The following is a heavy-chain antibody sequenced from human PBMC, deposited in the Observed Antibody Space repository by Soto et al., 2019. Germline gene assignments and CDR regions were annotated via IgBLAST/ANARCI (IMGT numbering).Heavy chain of an antibody. J-gene: IGHJ4*02. CDR1: GFTFSNYG. D-gene: IGHD3-10*01. CDR3: ARDWVWFGAHPIAY. Sequence: QVQLVESGGGVVQPGGSLRLSCAASGFTFSNYGMHWVRQAPGKGLEWVAVISYDGSNKYYADSVKGRFTISRDNSKNTLYLQMNSLTTEDPAVYYCARDWVWFGAHPIAYWGQGTLVTVSS. CDR2: ISYDGSNK. V-gene: IGHV3-30*03.